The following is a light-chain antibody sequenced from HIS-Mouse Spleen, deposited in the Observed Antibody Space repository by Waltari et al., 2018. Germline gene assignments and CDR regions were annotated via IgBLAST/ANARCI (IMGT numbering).Light chain of an antibody. CDR2: QDS. Sequence: SYELTQPPPVSVSPGQTARITCPGDGLPKKYGYWYQQKSGQAPVLVLYQDSQRPAGIPESFSGSSSGTMATLTISGAQVEDEADYYCYSTDSSGNHRVFGGGTKLTVL. CDR1: GLPKKY. V-gene: IGLV3-10*01. CDR3: YSTDSSGNHRV. J-gene: IGLJ2*01.